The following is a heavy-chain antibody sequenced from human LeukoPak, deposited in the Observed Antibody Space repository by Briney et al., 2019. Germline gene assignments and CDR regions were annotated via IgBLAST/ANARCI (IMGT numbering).Heavy chain of an antibody. CDR1: GYTFTGYY. Sequence: ASVKVSCKASGYTFTGYYMHWVRQAPGQGLEWMGWINPNSGGTNYAQKFQGRVTMTRDTSISTAYMELSRLRSDDMAVYYCARDPRYYYYMDVWGKGTTVTVSS. J-gene: IGHJ6*03. CDR3: ARDPRYYYYMDV. V-gene: IGHV1-2*02. CDR2: INPNSGGT.